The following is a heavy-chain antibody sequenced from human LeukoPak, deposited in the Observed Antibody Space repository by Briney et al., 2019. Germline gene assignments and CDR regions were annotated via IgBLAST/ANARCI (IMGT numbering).Heavy chain of an antibody. CDR3: ARAAYDSSGYLTL. V-gene: IGHV3-33*01. J-gene: IGHJ4*02. CDR1: GFTFSSYA. Sequence: GGSLRLSCAASGFTFSSYAMHWVRQAPGKGLEGVAVIWYDGTNKYYADSVKGRFTISRDSSKNTLYLQMNSLRAEDTALYYCARAAYDSSGYLTLWGQGTLVTVSS. D-gene: IGHD3-22*01. CDR2: IWYDGTNK.